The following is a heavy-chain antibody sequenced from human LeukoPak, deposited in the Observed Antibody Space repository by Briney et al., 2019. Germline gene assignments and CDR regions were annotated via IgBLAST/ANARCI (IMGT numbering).Heavy chain of an antibody. V-gene: IGHV4-39*07. CDR1: GGSISSYY. CDR2: IYYSGST. CDR3: ARAEGYYYESPNWFDP. J-gene: IGHJ5*02. Sequence: SETLSLTCTVSGGSISSYYWGWIRQPPGKGLEWIGSIYYSGSTYYNPSLKSRVTISVDTSKNQFSLKLSSVTAADTAVYYCARAEGYYYESPNWFDPWGQGTLVTVSS. D-gene: IGHD3-22*01.